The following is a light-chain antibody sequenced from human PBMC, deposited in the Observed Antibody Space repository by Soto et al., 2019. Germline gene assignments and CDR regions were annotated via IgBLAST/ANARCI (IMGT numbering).Light chain of an antibody. CDR2: DAS. CDR1: QSVSSY. J-gene: IGKJ4*01. CDR3: QQRVSWPLA. V-gene: IGKV3-11*01. Sequence: EIVLTQSPATLSLFPGERATLSCRASQSVSSYLAWYQHKPGQAPRLLIYDASNRATGIPARFSGSGSGTDFTLTIRSLEPEDFAVYYCQQRVSWPLAFGGGTKVEI.